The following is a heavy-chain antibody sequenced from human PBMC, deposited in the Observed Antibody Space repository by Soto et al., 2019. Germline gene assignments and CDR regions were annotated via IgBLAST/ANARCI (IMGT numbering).Heavy chain of an antibody. D-gene: IGHD5-12*01. J-gene: IGHJ2*01. CDR3: ARRMGEMATIVPGWYFDL. CDR2: IIPIFGTA. CDR1: GGTFSSYA. Sequence: QVQLVQSGAEVKKPGSSVKVSCKASGGTFSSYAISWVRQAPGQGLEWMGGIIPIFGTANYAQKFQGRVTITADESTSTXXRELSSVRSEDTAVYYCARRMGEMATIVPGWYFDLWGRGTLVTVSS. V-gene: IGHV1-69*12.